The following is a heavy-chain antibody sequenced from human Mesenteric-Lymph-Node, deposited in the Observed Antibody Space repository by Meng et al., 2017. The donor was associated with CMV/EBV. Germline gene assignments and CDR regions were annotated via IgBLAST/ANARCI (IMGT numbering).Heavy chain of an antibody. J-gene: IGHJ4*02. D-gene: IGHD2-2*01. CDR2: ISSNNGNT. CDR1: GYSFG. CDR3: ARDNSGCSGTTCYDYFDY. Sequence: ASVKVSCKASGYSFGITWVRRAPGQGLEWMGWISSNNGNTNYARKFKDRITMTTDTSTNTAYMELRSLTSDDSAVYYCARDNSGCSGTTCYDYFDYWGQGTLVTVSS. V-gene: IGHV1-18*01.